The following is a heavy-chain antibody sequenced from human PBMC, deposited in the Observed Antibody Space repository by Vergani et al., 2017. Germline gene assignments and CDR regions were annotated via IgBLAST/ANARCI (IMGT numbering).Heavy chain of an antibody. V-gene: IGHV1-46*01. D-gene: IGHD1-1*01. Sequence: QVQLVQSGAEVKKPGSSVKVSCKASGGTFSSYAISWVRQAPGQGLEWMGIINPSGGSTSYAQKFQGRVTMTRDTSTSTVYMELSSLRAEDTAVYYCAKAVQLERQLFSYWGQGTLVTVSS. CDR2: INPSGGST. CDR3: AKAVQLERQLFSY. J-gene: IGHJ4*02. CDR1: GGTFSSYA.